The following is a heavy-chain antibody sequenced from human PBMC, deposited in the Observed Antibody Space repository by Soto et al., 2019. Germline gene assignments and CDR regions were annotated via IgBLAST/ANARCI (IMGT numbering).Heavy chain of an antibody. CDR2: ISGSGGST. D-gene: IGHD2-8*02. J-gene: IGHJ6*03. CDR1: GFTFSSYA. V-gene: IGHV3-23*01. CDR3: AKRALLASYYYYLDV. Sequence: EVQLLESGGGLVQPGGSLRLSCAASGFTFSSYAMSWVRQAPGKGLEWVSAISGSGGSTYYADSVKGRFTISRDNSKNTLNRQINSLRAEDTAVYYCAKRALLASYYYYLDVGGKGTTVTVSS.